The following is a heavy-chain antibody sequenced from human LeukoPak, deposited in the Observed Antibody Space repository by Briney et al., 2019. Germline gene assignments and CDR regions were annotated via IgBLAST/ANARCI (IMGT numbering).Heavy chain of an antibody. CDR1: GYTFTSYA. CDR2: INAGNGNT. D-gene: IGHD1-26*01. V-gene: IGHV1-3*01. CDR3: ARDREWELRFDY. J-gene: IGHJ4*02. Sequence: GASVKVSCKASGYTFTSYAMHWVRQAPGQRLEWMGWINAGNGNTKYSQKFQGRVTITRVTSASTAYMELSSLRSEDTAVYYCARDREWELRFDYWGQGTLVTVSS.